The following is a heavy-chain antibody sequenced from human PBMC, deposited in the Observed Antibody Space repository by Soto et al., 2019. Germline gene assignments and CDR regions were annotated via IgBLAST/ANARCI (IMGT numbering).Heavy chain of an antibody. V-gene: IGHV1-3*01. CDR1: GYTFTSYA. CDR3: AREEAAYLVPFDP. D-gene: IGHD6-13*01. J-gene: IGHJ5*02. CDR2: INAGNGNT. Sequence: ASVKVSCKASGYTFTSYAMHWVRQAPGQRLEWMGWINAGNGNTKYSQKFQGRATITRDNTKNTLYLQMNSLRAEDTAVYYCAREEAAYLVPFDPWGQGTLVTVSS.